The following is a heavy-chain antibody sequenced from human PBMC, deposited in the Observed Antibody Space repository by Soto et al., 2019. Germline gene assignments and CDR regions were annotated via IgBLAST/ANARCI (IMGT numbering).Heavy chain of an antibody. J-gene: IGHJ4*02. V-gene: IGHV1-46*03. D-gene: IGHD4-4*01. Sequence: QVQLVQSGAEVRNPGASVKVSCKASEYTFTTYHAHWVRQAPGQGLEWMGAINPSGTWTLYTQKFQVRVIMTRDTSTNTVYMEMYSLTSEDTAVYDCTGEIGVTKYLVSGGQGTLVFVSS. CDR3: TGEIGVTKYLVS. CDR1: EYTFTTYH. CDR2: INPSGTWT.